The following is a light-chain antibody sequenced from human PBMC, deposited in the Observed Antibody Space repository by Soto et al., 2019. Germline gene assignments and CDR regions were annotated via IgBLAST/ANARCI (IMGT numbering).Light chain of an antibody. CDR1: SSDVGNYDL. Sequence: QSALTQPASVSGSPGQSITISCTGTSSDVGNYDLVSWFQQHPGKAPKLLIYEDNKWPSGISSRFSGSKSGNTASLTISGLQAEDEADYYCCSYAGSYTIFGGGTQLTVL. CDR2: EDN. CDR3: CSYAGSYTI. V-gene: IGLV2-23*01. J-gene: IGLJ2*01.